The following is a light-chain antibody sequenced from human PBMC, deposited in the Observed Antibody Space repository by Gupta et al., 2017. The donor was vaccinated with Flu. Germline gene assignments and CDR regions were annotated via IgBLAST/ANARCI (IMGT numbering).Light chain of an antibody. J-gene: IGLJ1*01. V-gene: IGLV1-51*02. CDR1: NSNVGSNF. CDR2: ENN. Sequence: QSVFTQPPAISAASGQKVTIPCSGRNSNVGSNFVAWYQQFPGTAPTLLIYENNKRPSGVSDRFSASKSGSSATLEITGVQTGDEADYHCGAWDSTLRVYVFGTGARVSVL. CDR3: GAWDSTLRVYV.